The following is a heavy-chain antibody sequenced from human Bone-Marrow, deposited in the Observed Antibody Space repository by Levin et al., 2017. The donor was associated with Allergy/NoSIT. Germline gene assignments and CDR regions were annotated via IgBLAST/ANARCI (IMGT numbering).Heavy chain of an antibody. J-gene: IGHJ4*02. Sequence: GESLKISCKASGYIFYTYYINWVRQAPGQGLQWMGRVNPANGDTVYGPGFQGRVTLTRDTSVSTAYLELSSLRSDDTAVYYCLRERAGIMSWGQGTLVAVSS. CDR3: LRERAGIMS. CDR1: GYIFYTYY. CDR2: VNPANGDT. D-gene: IGHD6-19*01. V-gene: IGHV1-2*06.